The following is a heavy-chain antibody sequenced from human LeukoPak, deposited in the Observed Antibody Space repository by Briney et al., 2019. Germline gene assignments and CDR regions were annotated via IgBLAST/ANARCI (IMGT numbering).Heavy chain of an antibody. V-gene: IGHV4-39*01. Sequence: SETLSLTCTVSGGSISSGSYYWGWIRQPPGKGLEWLGTVFYSGTTYYNPSLKSRVTISVDTSKNQFSLGLGSVTAADTAVYYCARLDSGDYFFDYWGQGTLVTVSS. CDR3: ARLDSGDYFFDY. CDR1: GGSISSGSYY. J-gene: IGHJ4*02. D-gene: IGHD4-17*01. CDR2: VFYSGTT.